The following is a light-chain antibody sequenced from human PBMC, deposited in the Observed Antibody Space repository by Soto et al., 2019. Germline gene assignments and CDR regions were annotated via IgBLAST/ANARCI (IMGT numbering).Light chain of an antibody. V-gene: IGKV2D-29*02. Sequence: DVVMTQSPLSLSVTPGQPASISCKSSQSLLHITGETFLFWYLQKPGQSPQLLIYEVSTRVSGVPDRFSGSGSGTDFTLAISRVETDDVGIYYCMQSTQLPPTFGQGKRLGIE. CDR3: MQSTQLPPT. CDR1: QSLLHITGETF. J-gene: IGKJ5*01. CDR2: EVS.